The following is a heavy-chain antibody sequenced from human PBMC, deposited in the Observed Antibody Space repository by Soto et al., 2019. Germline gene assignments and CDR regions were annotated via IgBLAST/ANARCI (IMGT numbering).Heavy chain of an antibody. Sequence: GGSLILSCAASGFTLSDYAMTGVRQGPGKGLEWVSAISGSGDSTYYTDSVKGRFTISRDNSKNTLYLQMNRLRAEDTAVYYCAKDFLQDWGHDYYYGMDVWGQGTTVTVSS. CDR1: GFTLSDYA. D-gene: IGHD7-27*01. CDR2: ISGSGDST. V-gene: IGHV3-23*01. J-gene: IGHJ6*02. CDR3: AKDFLQDWGHDYYYGMDV.